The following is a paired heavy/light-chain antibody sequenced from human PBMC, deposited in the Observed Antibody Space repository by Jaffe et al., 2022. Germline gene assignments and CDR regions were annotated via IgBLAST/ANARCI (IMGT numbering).Light chain of an antibody. CDR3: QQFNSYPPMYT. CDR2: DAS. CDR1: QGISSA. J-gene: IGKJ2*01. Sequence: AIQLTQSPSSLSASVGDRVTITCRASQGISSALAWYQQKPGKAPKLLIYDASSLESGVPSRFSGSGSGTDFTLTISSLQPEDFATYYCQQFNSYPPMYTFGQGTKLEIK. V-gene: IGKV1-13*02.
Heavy chain of an antibody. CDR2: INPSGGST. Sequence: QVQLVQSGAEVKKPGASVKVSCKASGYTFTSYYMHWVRQAPGQGLEWMGIINPSGGSTSYAQKFQGRVTMTRDTSTSTVYMELSSLRSEDTAVYYCARDQVVGATTALVYWGQGTLVTVSS. J-gene: IGHJ4*02. CDR1: GYTFTSYY. V-gene: IGHV1-46*01. CDR3: ARDQVVGATTALVY. D-gene: IGHD1-26*01.